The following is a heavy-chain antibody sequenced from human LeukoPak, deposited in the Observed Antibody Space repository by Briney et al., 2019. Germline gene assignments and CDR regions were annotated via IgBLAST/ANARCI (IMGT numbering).Heavy chain of an antibody. CDR3: ARDIAYYDFWSGAGDY. CDR2: INPNSGGT. Sequence: GASVKVSCKASGYTFTGYYMHWVRQAPGQGLEWMGWINPNSGGTNYAQKFQGRVTMTRDTSISTAYVELSRLRSDDTAVYYCARDIAYYDFWSGAGDYWGQGTLVTVSS. V-gene: IGHV1-2*02. CDR1: GYTFTGYY. J-gene: IGHJ4*02. D-gene: IGHD3-3*01.